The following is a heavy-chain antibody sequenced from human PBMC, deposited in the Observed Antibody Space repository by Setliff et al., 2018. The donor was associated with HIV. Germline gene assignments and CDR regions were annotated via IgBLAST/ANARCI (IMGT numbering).Heavy chain of an antibody. J-gene: IGHJ6*02. CDR3: ARDCRVGWVFTYGMDV. V-gene: IGHV1-2*02. D-gene: IGHD6-13*01. Sequence: ASVKVSCKASGYAFTGYYLHWVRQAPGQGLEWMGWISPSDGGAKYAHNFEGRVTMTRDTSISTFYMEVTRLTSDDTAVYYCARDCRVGWVFTYGMDVWGQGTLVTVSS. CDR2: ISPSDGGA. CDR1: GYAFTGYY.